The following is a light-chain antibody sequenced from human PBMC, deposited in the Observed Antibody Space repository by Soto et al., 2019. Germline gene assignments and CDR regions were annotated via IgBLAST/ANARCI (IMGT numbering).Light chain of an antibody. CDR2: AAS. J-gene: IGKJ4*01. V-gene: IGKV1-9*01. Sequence: DIQLTQSPSFLSASVRDRVTITCRASRAISSYLAWYQQRPGEAPKLLIFAASTLQSGVPSRFSGSGSGTEVTLTISSLQPEDFATYYCQQFNDYPLTFGGGTKVEIK. CDR1: RAISSY. CDR3: QQFNDYPLT.